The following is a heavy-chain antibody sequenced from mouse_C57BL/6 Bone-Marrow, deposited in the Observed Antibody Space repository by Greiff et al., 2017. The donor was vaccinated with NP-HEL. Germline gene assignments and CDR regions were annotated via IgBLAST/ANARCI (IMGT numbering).Heavy chain of an antibody. CDR3: ARSRTRTWYFGG. V-gene: IGHV1-69*01. J-gene: IGHJ1*03. CDR1: GYTFTSYW. D-gene: IGHD2-13*01. CDR2: IDPSDSYT. Sequence: QVQLQQPGAELVMPGASVKLSCKASGYTFTSYWMHWVKQRPGQGLEWIGVIDPSDSYTNYNQKFKGKATLTVDKSSSTAYMQLSSLTSEDSAVYYCARSRTRTWYFGGRGTGATVSVS.